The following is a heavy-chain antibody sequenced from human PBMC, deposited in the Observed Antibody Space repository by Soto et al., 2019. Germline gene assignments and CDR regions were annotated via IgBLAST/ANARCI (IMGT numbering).Heavy chain of an antibody. D-gene: IGHD1-26*01. J-gene: IGHJ6*02. CDR2: IYYSGST. CDR3: ARGEDDEYYGMDV. CDR1: GGSISSYY. V-gene: IGHV4-59*01. Sequence: SETLSLTCTVSGGSISSYYWSWIRQPPGKGLEWIGYIYYSGSTNYNPSLKSRVTISVDTSKNQFSLKLSSVTAADTAVYYCARGEDDEYYGMDVWGQGTTVTVS.